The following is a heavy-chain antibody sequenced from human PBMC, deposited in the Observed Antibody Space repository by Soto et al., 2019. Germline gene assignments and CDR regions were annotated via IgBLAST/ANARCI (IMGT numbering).Heavy chain of an antibody. Sequence: PGGSLRLSCAVSGFSFDLYAMSWVRQVPGKGLEWVSGIHWDGVTTAYADSVKGRFTISRDNAKNSLYLQISGLRAEDTAFYHPVQEGGYCSSSGCWFDYWGPGTLVTVPS. V-gene: IGHV3-20*01. D-gene: IGHD2-2*01. CDR2: IHWDGVTT. CDR1: GFSFDLYA. CDR3: VQEGGYCSSSGCWFDY. J-gene: IGHJ4*02.